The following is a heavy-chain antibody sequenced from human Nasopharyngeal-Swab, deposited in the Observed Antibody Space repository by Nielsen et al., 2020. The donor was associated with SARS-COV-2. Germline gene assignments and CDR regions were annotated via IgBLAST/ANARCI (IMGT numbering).Heavy chain of an antibody. CDR3: ARDLGKWEPQAGFDY. J-gene: IGHJ4*02. V-gene: IGHV6-1*01. CDR1: GDSVSSNSAA. D-gene: IGHD1-26*01. Sequence: SETLSLTCAFSGDSVSSNSAAWNWIRQSPSRGLEWLGRTYYRSKWYNDYAVSVKSRITINPDTSKNQFSLQLNSVTPEDTAVYYCARDLGKWEPQAGFDYWGQGTLVTVSS. CDR2: TYYRSKWYN.